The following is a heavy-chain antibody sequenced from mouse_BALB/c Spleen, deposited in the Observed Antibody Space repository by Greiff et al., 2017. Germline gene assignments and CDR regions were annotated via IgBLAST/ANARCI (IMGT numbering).Heavy chain of an antibody. CDR2: ISSGSSTI. J-gene: IGHJ4*01. V-gene: IGHV5-17*02. CDR3: ASGGYYGNYDAMDY. Sequence: EVQRVESGGGLVQPGGSRKLSCAASGFTFSSFGMHWVRQAPEKGLEWVAYISSGSSTIYYADTVKGRFTISRDNPKNTLFLQMTSLRSEDTAMYYCASGGYYGNYDAMDYWGQGTSVTVSS. CDR1: GFTFSSFG. D-gene: IGHD2-1*01.